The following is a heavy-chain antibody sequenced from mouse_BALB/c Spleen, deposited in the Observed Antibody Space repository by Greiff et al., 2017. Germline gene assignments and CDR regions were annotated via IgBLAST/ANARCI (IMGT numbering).Heavy chain of an antibody. CDR3: ANMIRGAWFAY. CDR2: IWGDGST. CDR1: GFSLTSYG. V-gene: IGHV2-3*01. J-gene: IGHJ3*01. D-gene: IGHD2-4*01. Sequence: QVQLKESGPGLVAPSQSLSITCPVSGFSLTSYGVSWVRQHPGKGLEWLGVIWGDGSTNYHSALISRLSISKENAKSQVFLKLNSLKTDDTATYYCANMIRGAWFAYWGQGTLVTVSA.